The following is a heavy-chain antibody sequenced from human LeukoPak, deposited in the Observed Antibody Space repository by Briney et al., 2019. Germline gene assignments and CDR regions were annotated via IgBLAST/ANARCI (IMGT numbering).Heavy chain of an antibody. CDR2: IFSDDLT. D-gene: IGHD6-13*01. CDR3: ARRAGAATGLFYFYYGMDV. CDR1: GFDVSSTY. J-gene: IGHJ6*02. V-gene: IGHV3-66*01. Sequence: GGSLRLSCAGPGFDVSSTYMSWVRQAPGKGLEWVSVIFSDDLTYYADSVKGRFTISRDNPKNTLYLQMNSVRAEDTAVYYCARRAGAATGLFYFYYGMDVWGQGTTVTVSS.